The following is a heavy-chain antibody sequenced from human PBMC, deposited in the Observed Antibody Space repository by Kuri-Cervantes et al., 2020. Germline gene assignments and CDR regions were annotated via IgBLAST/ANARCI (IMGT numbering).Heavy chain of an antibody. CDR3: AKDIGATRSLDI. J-gene: IGHJ3*02. Sequence: GGSLRLSCAASGFTFDDYAMHWVRQAPGKGLEWVSGISWNSGSIGYADSVKGRFTISRDNAKNSLYLQMNSLRAEDTALYYCAKDIGATRSLDIWGQGTMVTVSS. CDR2: ISWNSGSI. V-gene: IGHV3-9*01. CDR1: GFTFDDYA.